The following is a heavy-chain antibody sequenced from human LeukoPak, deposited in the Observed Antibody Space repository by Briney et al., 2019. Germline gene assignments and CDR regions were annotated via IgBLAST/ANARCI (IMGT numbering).Heavy chain of an antibody. V-gene: IGHV3-23*01. CDR3: AKGSDSSGYYPPGGFDY. J-gene: IGHJ4*02. D-gene: IGHD3-22*01. Sequence: GGSLRLSCAASGFTFSSYAMSWVRQAPGKGLEWVSAISGSGGSTYCADSVKGRFTISRDNSKNTLYLQMNSLRAEDTAVYYCAKGSDSSGYYPPGGFDYWGQGTLVTVSS. CDR2: ISGSGGST. CDR1: GFTFSSYA.